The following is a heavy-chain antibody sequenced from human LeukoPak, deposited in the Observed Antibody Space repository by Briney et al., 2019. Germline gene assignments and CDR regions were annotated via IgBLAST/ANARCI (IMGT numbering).Heavy chain of an antibody. V-gene: IGHV1-46*01. J-gene: IGHJ4*02. CDR3: ARDQEGFDY. Sequence: GASFTVSCTASGYTFTCNYIHWVRQAPGQGLEWMGMIYPRDGSTSYAQKFQGRVTVTRDTSTSTVHMELSGLRSEDTAVYYCARDQEGFDYWGQGTLVTVSS. CDR1: GYTFTCNY. CDR2: IYPRDGST.